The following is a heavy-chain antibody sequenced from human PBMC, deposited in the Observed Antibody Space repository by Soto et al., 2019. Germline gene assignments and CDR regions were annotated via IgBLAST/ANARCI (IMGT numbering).Heavy chain of an antibody. V-gene: IGHV1-18*01. J-gene: IGHJ4*02. CDR3: ARGYYYDSSGPLDY. CDR1: GYTFTSYG. D-gene: IGHD3-22*01. Sequence: RASVKVSCKASGYTFTSYGISWVRQAPGQGLEWMGWISAYNGNTNYAQKLQGRVTMTTDTSTSTAYMELRSLRSDDTAVYYCARGYYYDSSGPLDYWGQGTLVTVSS. CDR2: ISAYNGNT.